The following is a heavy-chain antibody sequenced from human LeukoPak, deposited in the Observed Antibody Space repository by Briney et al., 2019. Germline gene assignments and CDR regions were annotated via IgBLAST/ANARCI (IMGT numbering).Heavy chain of an antibody. J-gene: IGHJ5*02. CDR1: GYTFTSYG. CDR2: ISAYNGNT. CDR3: ARETPPGIAAAGGWFDP. D-gene: IGHD6-13*01. Sequence: ASVKVSCKASGYTFTSYGISWVRQAPGQGLEWMGWISAYNGNTNYAQKLQGRVTMTTDTSTSTAYMELRSLRSDDTAVYYCARETPPGIAAAGGWFDPWGQGTLVTVSS. V-gene: IGHV1-18*01.